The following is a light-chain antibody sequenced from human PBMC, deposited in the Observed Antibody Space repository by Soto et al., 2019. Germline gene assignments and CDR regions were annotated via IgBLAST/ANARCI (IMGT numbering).Light chain of an antibody. V-gene: IGKV3-15*01. J-gene: IGKJ2*01. CDR1: QSVRSN. CDR3: QQYNHWPPYT. Sequence: EIVMTQSPATLSASPGETVTLSCRASQSVRSNLAWYQQKPGQAPRLLIYDASTMATGIPDRFSGSGSGTEFTLTIKRLQSEDFAIYYCQQYNHWPPYTFGQGTKLEMK. CDR2: DAS.